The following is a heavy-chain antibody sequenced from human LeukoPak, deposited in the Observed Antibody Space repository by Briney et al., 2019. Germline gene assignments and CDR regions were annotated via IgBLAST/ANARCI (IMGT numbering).Heavy chain of an antibody. J-gene: IGHJ5*02. D-gene: IGHD2-21*02. CDR2: VYDNGNI. CDR1: GGSITGHY. V-gene: IGHV4-59*11. Sequence: SETLSLTCTVSGGSITGHYWTWIRQHPGKGLEWIGFVYDNGNINYNSSLQSRVTMSVDTSTNQLSLKMTSVTAADTAIYYCARVFRGVVTSNWFDPWGQGTLVTVSS. CDR3: ARVFRGVVTSNWFDP.